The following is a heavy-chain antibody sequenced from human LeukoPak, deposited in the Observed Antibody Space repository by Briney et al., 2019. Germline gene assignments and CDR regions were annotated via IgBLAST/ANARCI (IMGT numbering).Heavy chain of an antibody. J-gene: IGHJ4*02. CDR3: ARDAGWGYYDL. V-gene: IGHV3-7*01. CDR2: IDKHGSGK. CDR1: GFTFSTSW. Sequence: GGSLRLSCVASGFTFSTSWVTWVRQAPGKGLEWVANIDKHGSGKYYVDSVKGRFAISRDYANNSVFLQVDSLRAEDTSVYYCARDAGWGYYDLWGQGTPVTVSS. D-gene: IGHD1-26*01.